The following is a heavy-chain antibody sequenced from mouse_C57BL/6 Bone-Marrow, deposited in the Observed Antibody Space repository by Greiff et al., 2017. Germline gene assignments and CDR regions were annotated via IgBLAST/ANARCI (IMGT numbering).Heavy chain of an antibody. D-gene: IGHD2-2*01. J-gene: IGHJ2*01. V-gene: IGHV5-6*02. CDR2: ISSGGSYT. CDR3: ARRMVTTFDY. CDR1: GFTFSSYG. Sequence: EVKVVESGGDLVKPGGSLKLSCAASGFTFSSYGMSWVRQTPDKRLEWVATISSGGSYTYYPDSVKGRFTISRDNAKNTLYLQMSSLKSEDTAMYYCARRMVTTFDYRGQGTTLTVSS.